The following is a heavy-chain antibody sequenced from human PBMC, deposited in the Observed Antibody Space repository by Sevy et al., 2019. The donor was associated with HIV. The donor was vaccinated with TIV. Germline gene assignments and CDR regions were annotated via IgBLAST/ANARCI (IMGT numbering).Heavy chain of an antibody. CDR3: ARDFPILHYGNNWFDP. CDR1: GGSISSYY. V-gene: IGHV4-59*01. D-gene: IGHD4-17*01. J-gene: IGHJ5*02. CDR2: IYYSGST. Sequence: SGTLSLTCTVSGGSISSYYWSWIRQPPGKGLEWIGYIYYSGSTNYNPSLKSRVTISVDTSKNQFSLKLSSVTAADTAVYYCARDFPILHYGNNWFDPWGQGTLVTVSS.